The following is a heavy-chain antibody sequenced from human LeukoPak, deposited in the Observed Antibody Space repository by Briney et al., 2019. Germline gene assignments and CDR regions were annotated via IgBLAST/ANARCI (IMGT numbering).Heavy chain of an antibody. CDR3: ARRGTIFGPESL. CDR1: GGSISSYY. J-gene: IGHJ2*01. CDR2: IYTTGST. Sequence: PSETPSLTCTVSGGSISSYYWSWIRQPPRKGLEWIGYIYTTGSTDYNPSLKSRVTISVDTSKNQLSLNLSSVTAADTVVYYCARRGTIFGPESLWGRGTLVTVSS. D-gene: IGHD3-3*01. V-gene: IGHV4-4*09.